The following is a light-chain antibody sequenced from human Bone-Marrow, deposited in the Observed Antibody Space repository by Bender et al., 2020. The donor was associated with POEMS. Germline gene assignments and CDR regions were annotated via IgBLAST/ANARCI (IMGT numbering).Light chain of an antibody. Sequence: SYELTQPPSVSVSPGQTATITCSGDKLGDKYVCWYQQKSGQSPLLVIYQDNRRPSGIPERFSGSKSDTSASLAITGLQAEDEADYYCQSYDNSLSAWVFGGGTKLTVL. CDR1: KLGDKY. V-gene: IGLV3-1*01. CDR2: QDN. J-gene: IGLJ3*02. CDR3: QSYDNSLSAWV.